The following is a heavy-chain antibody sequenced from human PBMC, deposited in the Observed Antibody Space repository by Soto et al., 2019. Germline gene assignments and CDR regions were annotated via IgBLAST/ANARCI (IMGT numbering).Heavy chain of an antibody. J-gene: IGHJ4*02. CDR3: ATYYFGSGSYYRFDN. CDR2: ISASDGST. CDR1: GYAFSFG. D-gene: IGHD3-10*01. V-gene: IGHV1-18*01. Sequence: VQSGGEVKKPGASVRVSCKASGYAFSFGFSWVRQAPGQGLEWMGWISASDGSTNSAQKFRGRISLTTDTSTNTAYLDLLSLTSGDTAVYFCATYYFGSGSYYRFDNWGQGTLVTVSS.